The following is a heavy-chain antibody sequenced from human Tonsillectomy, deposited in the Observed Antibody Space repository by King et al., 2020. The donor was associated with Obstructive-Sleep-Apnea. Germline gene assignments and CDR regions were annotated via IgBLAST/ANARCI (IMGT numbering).Heavy chain of an antibody. CDR2: INPSGGST. CDR1: GYTFTSYY. D-gene: IGHD4-17*01. Sequence: QLVQSGAEVKKPGASVKVSCKASGYTFTSYYMHWVRQAPGQGLEWMGIINPSGGSTSYAQKFQGRVTMTRDTSTSTVYMELSSLRSEDTAVYYCARDKNSDYGDYGGVGYFDYWGQGTLVTVSS. CDR3: ARDKNSDYGDYGGVGYFDY. V-gene: IGHV1-46*01. J-gene: IGHJ4*02.